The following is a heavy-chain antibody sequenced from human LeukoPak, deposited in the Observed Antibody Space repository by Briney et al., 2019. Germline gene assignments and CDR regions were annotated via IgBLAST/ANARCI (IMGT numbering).Heavy chain of an antibody. CDR1: GITLSSYW. CDR2: ISYDGSNK. Sequence: GGSLRLSCAASGITLSSYWMSWVRQAPGKGLEWVAVISYDGSNKYYADSVKGRFTISRDNSKNTLYLQMNSLRAEDTAVYYCAREGGSSDAFDIWGQGTMVTVSS. D-gene: IGHD6-13*01. J-gene: IGHJ3*02. V-gene: IGHV3-30-3*01. CDR3: AREGGSSDAFDI.